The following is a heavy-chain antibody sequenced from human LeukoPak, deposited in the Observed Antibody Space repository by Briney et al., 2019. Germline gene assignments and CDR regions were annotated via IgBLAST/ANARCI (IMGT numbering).Heavy chain of an antibody. J-gene: IGHJ5*02. V-gene: IGHV4-59*01. CDR3: ARADILTGYSQTLWFGP. Sequence: SETLSLTCTVSGGSISSYYWSWIRQPPGKGLEWIGYIYYSGSTNYNPSLKSRVTISVDTSKNQFSLKLSSVTAADTAVYYCARADILTGYSQTLWFGPWGQGTLVTVSS. CDR1: GGSISSYY. CDR2: IYYSGST. D-gene: IGHD3-9*01.